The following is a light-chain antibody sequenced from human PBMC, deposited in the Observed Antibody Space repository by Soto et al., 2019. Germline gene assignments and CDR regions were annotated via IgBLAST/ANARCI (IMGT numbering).Light chain of an antibody. V-gene: IGKV3-11*01. CDR1: QSVYSF. Sequence: EIVLTQSPATLSLSPGERATLSCRASQSVYSFLAWYQQKPGQAPRLLIYDASNRATGIPARFSGSGSGTDFTLTISSLEPEDFAVYFCQQRRYWPLTFGGGTKVET. CDR2: DAS. J-gene: IGKJ4*01. CDR3: QQRRYWPLT.